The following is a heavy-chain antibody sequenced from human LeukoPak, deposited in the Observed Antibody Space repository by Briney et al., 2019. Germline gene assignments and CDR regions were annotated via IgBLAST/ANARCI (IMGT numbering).Heavy chain of an antibody. Sequence: SETLSLTCTVSGGSISSYYWSWIRQPPGKGLEWIGYIYYSGSTNYNPSLKSRVTISVDTSKNQFSLKLSSVTAADTAVYYCARYQLLGTDWFDPWGQGTLVTVSS. CDR2: IYYSGST. CDR1: GGSISSYY. V-gene: IGHV4-59*12. J-gene: IGHJ5*02. D-gene: IGHD2-2*01. CDR3: ARYQLLGTDWFDP.